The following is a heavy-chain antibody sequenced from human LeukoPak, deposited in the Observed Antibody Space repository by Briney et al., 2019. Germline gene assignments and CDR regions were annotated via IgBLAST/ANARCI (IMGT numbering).Heavy chain of an antibody. CDR3: TKDFRGSGYFFDY. Sequence: GGSLRLSCVVSGFTFNNHAMSWVRQAPGKGLEWASAISGSGDNTFYAGSVRGRFTISRDNSKNTLYLQMDSLRAEDTAIYYCTKDFRGSGYFFDYWGQGTPVTVSS. V-gene: IGHV3-23*01. CDR1: GFTFNNHA. J-gene: IGHJ4*02. CDR2: ISGSGDNT. D-gene: IGHD3-10*01.